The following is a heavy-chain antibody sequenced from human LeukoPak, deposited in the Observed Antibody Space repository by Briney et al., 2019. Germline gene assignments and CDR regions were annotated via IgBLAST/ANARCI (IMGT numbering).Heavy chain of an antibody. CDR1: GGSISRYY. CDR2: IYFSGSGST. Sequence: PSETLSLTCTVSGGSISRYYWTWIRQTPEKGLEWIGYIYFSGSGSTNYNPSLKSQVTISIDMSRNQFSLKLTPVTAADTAVYYCARRVGSTRFDFWGQGSLVTVSS. V-gene: IGHV4-59*08. CDR3: ARRVGSTRFDF. D-gene: IGHD1-26*01. J-gene: IGHJ4*02.